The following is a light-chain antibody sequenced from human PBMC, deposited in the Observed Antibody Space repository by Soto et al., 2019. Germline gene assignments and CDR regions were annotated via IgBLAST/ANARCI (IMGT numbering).Light chain of an antibody. Sequence: DIQMTQSPSTLSASVGDRITITCRASQSINTWLAWYRQRPGEAPQLLNYDGSTLPMGVPSRFSGSGSGTEFTLTITRLQPDDFATFYCQQYQTYSRTFGQGTKVELK. V-gene: IGKV1-5*01. CDR1: QSINTW. CDR3: QQYQTYSRT. CDR2: DGS. J-gene: IGKJ1*01.